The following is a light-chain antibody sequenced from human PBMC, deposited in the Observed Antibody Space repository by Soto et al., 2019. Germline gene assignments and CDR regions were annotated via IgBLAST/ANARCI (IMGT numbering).Light chain of an antibody. Sequence: IVMTQSPAALSVSPGQRATLSCRASESVSSHLAWYQQKPGQAPRLLIYDASNRATGIPARFSGSGSGTDFTLTISSLQPEDFATYYCQQYYSYPRTFGQGTKVDIK. CDR2: DAS. V-gene: IGKV3D-15*01. CDR1: ESVSSH. CDR3: QQYYSYPRT. J-gene: IGKJ1*01.